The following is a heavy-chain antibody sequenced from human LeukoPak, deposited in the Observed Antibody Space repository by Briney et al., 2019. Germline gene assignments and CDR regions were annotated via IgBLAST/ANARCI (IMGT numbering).Heavy chain of an antibody. Sequence: GGSLRLSCAASGFTFSSYAMSWVRQAPGKGLEWVSAISGSGGSTYYADSVKGRFSISRDNSKNTLYLQMNSLRAEDTAVYYCAKVVFPTVVVALTYYFDYWGQGTLVTVSS. CDR2: ISGSGGST. CDR1: GFTFSSYA. D-gene: IGHD2-15*01. J-gene: IGHJ4*02. V-gene: IGHV3-23*01. CDR3: AKVVFPTVVVALTYYFDY.